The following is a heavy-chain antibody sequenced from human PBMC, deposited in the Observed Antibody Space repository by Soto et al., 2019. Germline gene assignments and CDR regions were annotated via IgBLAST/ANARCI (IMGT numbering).Heavy chain of an antibody. Sequence: GGSLRLSCAVSGFTFSTYAMNWVRQAPGKGLEWVSAISGGGGTTYSADSVKGRVTISRDNSKNTLYLQMNSLRAEDTAVYYCAKVSLGALTFTGYYYYGLDVWGQGTTVTVSS. CDR2: ISGGGGTT. CDR1: GFTFSTYA. CDR3: AKVSLGALTFTGYYYYGLDV. V-gene: IGHV3-23*01. J-gene: IGHJ6*02. D-gene: IGHD1-26*01.